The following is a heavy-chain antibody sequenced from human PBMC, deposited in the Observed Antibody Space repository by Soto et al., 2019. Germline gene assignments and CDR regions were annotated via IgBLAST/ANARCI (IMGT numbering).Heavy chain of an antibody. CDR2: VYYRGRS. J-gene: IGHJ4*02. Sequence: SETLSLTCAFSGGSVTNSSYYWGWIRQSPGKGLEWIGSVYYRGRSYSKSSVKSRVTISVDTSKNRFSLSLNSVTASDTAVYFCVSQRTTVPTQAYFDYWGPGALVTVSS. V-gene: IGHV4-39*01. CDR3: VSQRTTVPTQAYFDY. CDR1: GGSVTNSSYY. D-gene: IGHD4-17*01.